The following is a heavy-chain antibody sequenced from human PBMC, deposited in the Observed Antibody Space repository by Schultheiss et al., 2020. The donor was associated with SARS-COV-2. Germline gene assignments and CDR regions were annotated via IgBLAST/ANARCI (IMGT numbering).Heavy chain of an antibody. Sequence: KVSCKVAGNTLTESSIHWVRQSPGQGLEWMGGIIPIFATTNYAQKFQGRVTITADKSTSTAYMELSSLRSEDTAVYYCASMITFGGVIAYSYYYGMDVWGQGTTVTVSS. CDR3: ASMITFGGVIAYSYYYGMDV. CDR2: IIPIFATT. V-gene: IGHV1-69*06. CDR1: GNTLTESS. D-gene: IGHD3-16*02. J-gene: IGHJ6*02.